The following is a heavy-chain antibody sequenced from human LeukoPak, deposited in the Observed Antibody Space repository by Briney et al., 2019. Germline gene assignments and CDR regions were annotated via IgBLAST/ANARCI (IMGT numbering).Heavy chain of an antibody. V-gene: IGHV1-18*04. CDR1: GYTFNRYG. CDR2: ISAYNDNA. Sequence: ASVKVSCKASGYTFNRYGITWVRQAPGQGLEWVGWISAYNDNAKYSEKLQGRVTMATETSTNTAYMELRSLRSDDTAIYYCARISFDSNGYDFQYRGQGTLVTVSS. D-gene: IGHD3-22*01. CDR3: ARISFDSNGYDFQY. J-gene: IGHJ4*02.